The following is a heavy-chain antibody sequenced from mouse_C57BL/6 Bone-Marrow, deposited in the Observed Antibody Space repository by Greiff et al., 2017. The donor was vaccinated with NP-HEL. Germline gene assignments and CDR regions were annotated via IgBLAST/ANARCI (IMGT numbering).Heavy chain of an antibody. J-gene: IGHJ1*03. CDR1: GFTFTDYY. CDR3: ARFPYSSLTGTCWSFDV. V-gene: IGHV7-3*01. Sequence: EVMLVESGGGLVQPGGSLSLSCAASGFTFTDYYMSWVRQPPGKALEWLGFIRNKANGYTTEYSASVKGRFSISRDNSTSILYLHMTALSDDDSATYYWARFPYSSLTGTCWSFDVWGTGTTVTVSS. D-gene: IGHD4-1*01. CDR2: IRNKANGYTT.